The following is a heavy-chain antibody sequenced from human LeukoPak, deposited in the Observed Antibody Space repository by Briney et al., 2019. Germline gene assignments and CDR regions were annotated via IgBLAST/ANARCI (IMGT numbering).Heavy chain of an antibody. Sequence: GASVKVSCKASGYTFTDYYMHWVRQAPGQGLEWMGWINPHSGGTDHAQKFQGRVTMTEDTSTDTAYMELSSLRSEDTAVYYCATAPLRFLEWFFDYWGQGTLVTVSS. V-gene: IGHV1-2*02. J-gene: IGHJ4*02. CDR1: GYTFTDYY. D-gene: IGHD3-3*01. CDR3: ATAPLRFLEWFFDY. CDR2: INPHSGGT.